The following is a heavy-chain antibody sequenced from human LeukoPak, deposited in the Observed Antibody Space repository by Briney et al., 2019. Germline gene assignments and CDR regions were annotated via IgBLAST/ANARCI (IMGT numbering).Heavy chain of an antibody. CDR2: IIPIFGTA. J-gene: IGHJ4*02. CDR1: GGTFSSYA. CDR3: AREPPFSIAAADVAPEEDYFDY. D-gene: IGHD6-13*01. Sequence: GASAKVSCKASGGTFSSYAISWVRQAPGQGLEWMGRIIPIFGTANYAQKFQGRVTITTDESTSTAYMELSSLRSEDTAVYYCAREPPFSIAAADVAPEEDYFDYWGQGTLVTVSS. V-gene: IGHV1-69*05.